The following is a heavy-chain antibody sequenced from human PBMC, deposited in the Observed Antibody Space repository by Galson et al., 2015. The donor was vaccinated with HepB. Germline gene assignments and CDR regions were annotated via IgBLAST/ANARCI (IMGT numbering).Heavy chain of an antibody. J-gene: IGHJ6*02. D-gene: IGHD6-19*01. CDR2: IWYDGSNK. CDR3: AKDVGVGVAEYYYYGMDA. CDR1: AFTFSSHA. V-gene: IGHV3-33*06. Sequence: SLRLSCAASAFTFSSHAMHWVRQAPGKGLEWVAVIWYDGSNKDYADSVKSRFNIFRDNSKNTLYLQMNSLRAEDTAVYYCAKDVGVGVAEYYYYGMDAWGQGTTVIVSS.